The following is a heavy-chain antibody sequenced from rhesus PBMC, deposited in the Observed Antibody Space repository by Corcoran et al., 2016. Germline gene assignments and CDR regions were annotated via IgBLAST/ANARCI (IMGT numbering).Heavy chain of an antibody. CDR3: AKVGYSGSYDY. CDR1: GYSFTRYW. D-gene: IGHD3-16*01. J-gene: IGHJ4*01. Sequence: EVQLVQSGAEVKRPGESLKISCKTSGYSFTRYWNSWVRQMHGKGLEWMGAIDPSDSDTRYSPSFQGQVTISADKSISTTYLQWSSLKASDSATYYCAKVGYSGSYDYWGQGVLVTVSS. V-gene: IGHV5-2*01. CDR2: IDPSDSDT.